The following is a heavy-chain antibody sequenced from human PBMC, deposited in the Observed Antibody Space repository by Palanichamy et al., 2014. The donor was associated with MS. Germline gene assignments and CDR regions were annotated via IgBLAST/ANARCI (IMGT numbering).Heavy chain of an antibody. CDR2: IYYTEST. D-gene: IGHD4-11*01. CDR3: ARVTYSNYRLYYFDY. Sequence: QVQLQESGPGLVKPSETLSLTCSVSGGSISTYYWTWIRQSPGKGLEWIGYIYYTESTNNNPSLTSRVTISVDTSRNQFSLNLSSVTAADTAVYYCARVTYSNYRLYYFDYWGQGTLVTVSS. V-gene: IGHV4-59*01. J-gene: IGHJ4*02. CDR1: GGSISTYY.